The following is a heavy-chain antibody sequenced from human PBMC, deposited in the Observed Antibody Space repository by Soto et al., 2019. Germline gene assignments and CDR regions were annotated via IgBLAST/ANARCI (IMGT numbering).Heavy chain of an antibody. Sequence: QVQLVQSGAEAKKPGASVKVSCKASGYTFTSYGISWVRQAPGQGLEWMGWISAYNGNTNYAQKLQGRVTMTTDTSTSTAYMELRSLRSDDTAVYYCARAEDLGYCSSTSCPGLGPFYYWGHGTLVTVSS. J-gene: IGHJ4*01. V-gene: IGHV1-18*01. CDR1: GYTFTSYG. CDR3: ARAEDLGYCSSTSCPGLGPFYY. D-gene: IGHD2-2*01. CDR2: ISAYNGNT.